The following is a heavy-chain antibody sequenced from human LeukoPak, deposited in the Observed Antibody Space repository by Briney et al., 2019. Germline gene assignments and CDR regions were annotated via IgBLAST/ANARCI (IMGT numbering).Heavy chain of an antibody. CDR1: GFTFSDYY. CDR3: ARDYCGGPNCLNAQTLDS. J-gene: IGHJ4*02. Sequence: PGGSLRLSCSASGFTFSDYYMSWIRQAPGKGLEWVGYITSSGEITSYGDSVKGRFTISRDNAKNSLYLQMNSLGVDDTALYYCARDYCGGPNCLNAQTLDSWGQGTLVTVSS. CDR2: ITSSGEIT. V-gene: IGHV3-11*04. D-gene: IGHD2-21*01.